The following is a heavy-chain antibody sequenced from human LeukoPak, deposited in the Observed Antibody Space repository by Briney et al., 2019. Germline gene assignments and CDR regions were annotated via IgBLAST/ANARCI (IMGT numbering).Heavy chain of an antibody. V-gene: IGHV3-74*01. CDR1: GFTFSSYW. CDR2: INSDGSDR. Sequence: GGSLRLSCAASGFTFSSYWMHWVRQAPGKGLVWVSRINSDGSDRTFADSVKGRLTISRDNARSTLDLQMSSLRAEDTGVYFCVRGVHYFDYWGRGTLVTVSS. J-gene: IGHJ4*02. D-gene: IGHD3-10*01. CDR3: VRGVHYFDY.